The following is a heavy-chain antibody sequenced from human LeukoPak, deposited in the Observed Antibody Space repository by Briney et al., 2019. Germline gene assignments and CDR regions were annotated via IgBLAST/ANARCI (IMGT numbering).Heavy chain of an antibody. V-gene: IGHV3-7*03. Sequence: GGSLRLSCAASGFTFSSYWMSWVRQAPGKGLEWVANIKQDGSEKYYVDSVKGRFTISRDNAKNPLYLQMNSLRAEDTAVYYCAREKRYSSGWYSRTSVELFDYWGQGTLVTVSS. CDR1: GFTFSSYW. D-gene: IGHD6-19*01. CDR3: AREKRYSSGWYSRTSVELFDY. J-gene: IGHJ4*02. CDR2: IKQDGSEK.